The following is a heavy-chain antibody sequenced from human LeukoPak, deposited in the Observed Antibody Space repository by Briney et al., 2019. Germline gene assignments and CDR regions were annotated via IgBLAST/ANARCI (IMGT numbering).Heavy chain of an antibody. V-gene: IGHV1-69*01. CDR1: GGTFSSYA. CDR3: ARVRGGAWSGYSPYYYYMDV. D-gene: IGHD3-3*01. Sequence: GSSVKVSCKASGGTFSSYAISWVRQAPGQGLEWMGGIIPIFGTANYAQKFQGRVTITADESTSTAYMELSSLRSEDTAVYYCARVRGGAWSGYSPYYYYMDVWGKGTTATVSS. CDR2: IIPIFGTA. J-gene: IGHJ6*03.